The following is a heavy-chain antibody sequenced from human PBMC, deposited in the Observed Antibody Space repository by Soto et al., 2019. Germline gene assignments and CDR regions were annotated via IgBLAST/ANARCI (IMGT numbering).Heavy chain of an antibody. CDR3: ARGGISPDTALDY. CDR1: GGSISSYY. CDR2: IYYSGST. Sequence: SETLSLTCTVSGGSISSYYWSWIRQPPGKGLEWIGYIYYSGSTNYNPSLKSRVTISVDTSKNQFSLKLSSVTAADTAVYYCARGGISPDTALDYWGQGTRVTVSS. D-gene: IGHD5-18*01. V-gene: IGHV4-59*01. J-gene: IGHJ4*02.